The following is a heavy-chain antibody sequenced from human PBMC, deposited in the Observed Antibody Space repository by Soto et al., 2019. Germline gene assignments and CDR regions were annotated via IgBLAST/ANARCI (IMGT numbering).Heavy chain of an antibody. CDR3: ARGWVVATWYFDL. J-gene: IGHJ2*01. CDR2: IYYSGST. V-gene: IGHV4-59*01. CDR1: GGSISSYY. D-gene: IGHD5-12*01. Sequence: PSETLSLTCTVSGGSISSYYWSWIRQPPGKGLEWIGYIYYSGSTNYNPSLKSRVTISVDTSKNQFSLKLSSVTAADTAVYYCARGWVVATWYFDLWGRGTLVTVSS.